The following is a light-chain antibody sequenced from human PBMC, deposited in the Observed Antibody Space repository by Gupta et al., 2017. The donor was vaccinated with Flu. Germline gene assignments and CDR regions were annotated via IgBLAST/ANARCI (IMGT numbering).Light chain of an antibody. CDR1: QSVGSY. Sequence: IVLTQSPATLSLPPGERATLSCRASQSVGSYLAWYQQRAGQAPRLLIYDSSNRATGIPARFSGSGSGTDFTLTISSLEPEDFAAYYCQQRSNWPRTFGPGTKLDIK. CDR2: DSS. CDR3: QQRSNWPRT. V-gene: IGKV3-11*01. J-gene: IGKJ3*01.